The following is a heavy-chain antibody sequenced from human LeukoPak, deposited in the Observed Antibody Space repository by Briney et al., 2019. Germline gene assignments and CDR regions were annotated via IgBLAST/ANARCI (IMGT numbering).Heavy chain of an antibody. D-gene: IGHD3-22*01. CDR2: IRSKAYGGTT. CDR3: TTGLTYYYDSSGYYPIDY. Sequence: GGSLRLSCTASGFTFGDYAMSWVRQAPGKGLEWVGFIRSKAYGGTTDYAAPVKGRFTISRDDSKNTLYLQMNSLKTEDTAVYYCTTGLTYYYDSSGYYPIDYWGQGTLVTISS. CDR1: GFTFGDYA. V-gene: IGHV3-49*04. J-gene: IGHJ4*02.